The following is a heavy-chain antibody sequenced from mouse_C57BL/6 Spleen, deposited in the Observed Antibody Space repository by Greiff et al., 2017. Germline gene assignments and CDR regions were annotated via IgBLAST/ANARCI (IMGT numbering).Heavy chain of an antibody. V-gene: IGHV3-6*01. CDR3: ARDGSSGGFAY. CDR2: ISYDGSN. CDR1: GYSITSGYY. Sequence: EVKLQESGPGLVKPSQSLSLTCSVTGYSITSGYYWNWIRQFPGNKLEWMGYISYDGSNNYNPSLKNRISITRDTSTNQFFLKLNSVTTEDTATYYCARDGSSGGFAYWGQGTLVTVSA. J-gene: IGHJ3*01. D-gene: IGHD3-2*02.